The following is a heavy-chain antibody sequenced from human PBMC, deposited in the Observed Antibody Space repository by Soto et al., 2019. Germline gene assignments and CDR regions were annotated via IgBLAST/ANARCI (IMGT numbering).Heavy chain of an antibody. CDR1: GGTFSSYA. CDR2: IIPIFGTA. J-gene: IGHJ4*02. Sequence: QVQLVQSGAEVKKPGSSVKVSCKASGGTFSSYAISWVRQAPGQGLEWMGGIIPIFGTANYAQKFQGRVTITADESTSTACRELSSLRSEDTAVYYCAREFGHPGGLVGQQPYFDYWGQGTLVTVSS. V-gene: IGHV1-69*12. D-gene: IGHD6-13*01. CDR3: AREFGHPGGLVGQQPYFDY.